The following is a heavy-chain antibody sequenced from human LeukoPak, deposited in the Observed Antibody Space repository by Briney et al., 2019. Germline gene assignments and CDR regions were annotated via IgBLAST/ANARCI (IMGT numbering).Heavy chain of an antibody. CDR3: TTVSDSGHLDY. CDR1: GFTFNKAW. V-gene: IGHV3-15*01. Sequence: GGSLRLSCAASGFTFNKAWMSWVRQAPGKGLEWVGRIRRKTDGGTTDYAAPVKGRITISRDDSKNTLFLQMNSLKTEDTAVYYCTTVSDSGHLDYWGQGTLVTVSS. D-gene: IGHD2-8*02. J-gene: IGHJ4*02. CDR2: IRRKTDGGTT.